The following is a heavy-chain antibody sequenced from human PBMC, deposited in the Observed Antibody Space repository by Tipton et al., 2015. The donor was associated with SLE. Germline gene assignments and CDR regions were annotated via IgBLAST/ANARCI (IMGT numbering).Heavy chain of an antibody. CDR3: ARVGSTSCSSH. J-gene: IGHJ4*02. Sequence: SLRLSCAASGFTFSSYEMNWVRQAPGKGLEWVSYISSSGSTIYYADSVKGRFTISRDNAKNSLYLQMNSLRAEDTAVYYRARVGSTSCSSHWGQGTLVTVSS. CDR2: ISSSGSTI. CDR1: GFTFSSYE. V-gene: IGHV3-48*03. D-gene: IGHD2-2*01.